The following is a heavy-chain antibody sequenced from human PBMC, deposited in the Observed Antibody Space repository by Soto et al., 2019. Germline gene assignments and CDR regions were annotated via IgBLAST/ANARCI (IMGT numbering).Heavy chain of an antibody. Sequence: ASVKVSCETSGYTFSNYGINWVRQAPGQGLEWMGWISAYNGNTNFAQKLQGRVSLTTDTSSTTAYMELRSLTSDDTAVYYCARDLVPGYTGFSDYWGQGTLVTVSS. CDR1: GYTFSNYG. CDR2: ISAYNGNT. CDR3: ARDLVPGYTGFSDY. J-gene: IGHJ4*02. D-gene: IGHD5-12*01. V-gene: IGHV1-18*01.